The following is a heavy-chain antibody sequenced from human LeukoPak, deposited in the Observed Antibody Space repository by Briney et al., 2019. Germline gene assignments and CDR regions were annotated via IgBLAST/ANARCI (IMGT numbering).Heavy chain of an antibody. J-gene: IGHJ4*02. V-gene: IGHV4-59*01. CDR2: IYYSGST. CDR1: GGSISSDY. Sequence: NPSETLSLTCTVSGGSISSDYWSWIRQTPGKGLEWIGYIYYSGSTNYNPSLKSRVTISVDTSKNQFSLKLSSVTDADTAVYYCARDRYGYTLDYWGQGTLVTVSS. D-gene: IGHD5-24*01. CDR3: ARDRYGYTLDY.